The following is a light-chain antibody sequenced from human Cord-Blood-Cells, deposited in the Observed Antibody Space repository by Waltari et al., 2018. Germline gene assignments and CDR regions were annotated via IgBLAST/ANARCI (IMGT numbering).Light chain of an antibody. CDR3: QQSYSTRLT. CDR2: AAS. CDR1: QSISSY. V-gene: IGKV1-39*01. J-gene: IGKJ4*01. Sequence: DIQMTQSPSSLSASVGDRVPLTCRASQSISSYLNWYQQKPGKAPKLLIYAASSLQSGVPSRFSGSGSGTDFTLTISSLQPEDFATYYCQQSYSTRLTFGGGTKVEIK.